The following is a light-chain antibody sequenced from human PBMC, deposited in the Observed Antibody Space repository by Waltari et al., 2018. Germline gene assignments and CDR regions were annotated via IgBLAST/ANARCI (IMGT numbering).Light chain of an antibody. CDR1: QSVSNN. V-gene: IGKV3-15*01. CDR3: QHYSNWPPT. CDR2: GAF. J-gene: IGKJ1*01. Sequence: EIVMTQSPATLSVSLGERATLSCRASQSVSNNLAWYQQKPGQAPRLLIFGAFTSATGIPARFSGSGSGTEFTLTISGLQSEDFAVYYCQHYSNWPPTFGQGTKVEIK.